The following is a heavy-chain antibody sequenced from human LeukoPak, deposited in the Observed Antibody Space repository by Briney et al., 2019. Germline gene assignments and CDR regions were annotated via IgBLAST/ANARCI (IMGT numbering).Heavy chain of an antibody. Sequence: PGGSLRLSCAVSGFAFGSEAMSWVRQSPARGLEWVASISPGGGTTYYADYVKGRFTISRDNSKNSLFVQMNSLRAEDTAVYYCAKSYYDYVWGSYRPWGQGTLVTVSS. V-gene: IGHV3-23*01. D-gene: IGHD3-16*02. J-gene: IGHJ5*02. CDR2: ISPGGGTT. CDR1: GFAFGSEA. CDR3: AKSYYDYVWGSYRP.